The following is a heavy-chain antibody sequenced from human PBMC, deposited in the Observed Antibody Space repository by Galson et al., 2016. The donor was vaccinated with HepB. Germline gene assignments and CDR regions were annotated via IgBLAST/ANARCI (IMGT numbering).Heavy chain of an antibody. V-gene: IGHV4-31*02. Sequence: GGYYWTWLRQHPGKGLEWIGYIYYSGITYYNPSLKSRVTISEDTSKSQFSLRLSSVTAADTAVYYCASDLDYEYYFDSWGPGTLVTVSS. D-gene: IGHD4-17*01. CDR3: ASDLDYEYYFDS. CDR2: IYYSGIT. CDR1: GGYY. J-gene: IGHJ4*02.